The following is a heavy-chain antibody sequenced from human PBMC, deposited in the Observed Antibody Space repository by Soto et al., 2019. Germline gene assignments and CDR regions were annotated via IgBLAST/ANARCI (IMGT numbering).Heavy chain of an antibody. V-gene: IGHV4-39*01. CDR3: SRHSLRFLEWPPIGYGMDV. CDR1: GGSISSSSYY. D-gene: IGHD3-3*01. CDR2: IYYSGST. Sequence: SETLSLTCTVSGGSISSSSYYWGWIRQPPGKGLEWIGSIYYSGSTYYNTSLKSRVTISVDTSKNQFSLKLSSVTAADTAVYYCSRHSLRFLEWPPIGYGMDVWGQGTTVTVSS. J-gene: IGHJ6*02.